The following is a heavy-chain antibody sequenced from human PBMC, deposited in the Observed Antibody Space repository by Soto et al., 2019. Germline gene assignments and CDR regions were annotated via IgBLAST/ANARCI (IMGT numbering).Heavy chain of an antibody. D-gene: IGHD5-18*01. CDR3: ASKGRGYSYGNNV. Sequence: SVKVSCKASGGTFSSYAISWVRQAPGQGLEWMGGIIPIFGTANYAQKFQGRVTITADESTSTAYMELSSLRSEDTAVHYCASKGRGYSYGNNVWGQGTTVTVSS. V-gene: IGHV1-69*13. J-gene: IGHJ6*02. CDR2: IIPIFGTA. CDR1: GGTFSSYA.